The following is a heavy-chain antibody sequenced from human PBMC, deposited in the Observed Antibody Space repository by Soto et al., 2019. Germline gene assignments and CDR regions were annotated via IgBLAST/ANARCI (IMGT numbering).Heavy chain of an antibody. Sequence: ASVKVSCKASGYTFTSYYMHWVRQAPGQGLEWMGIINPSGGSTSYAQKFQGRVTMTRDTSTSTVYMELSRLRSEDTALFYCARDLGYCSGGSCYTTFDYWGQGTLVTVSS. CDR1: GYTFTSYY. D-gene: IGHD2-15*01. V-gene: IGHV1-46*01. J-gene: IGHJ4*02. CDR3: ARDLGYCSGGSCYTTFDY. CDR2: INPSGGST.